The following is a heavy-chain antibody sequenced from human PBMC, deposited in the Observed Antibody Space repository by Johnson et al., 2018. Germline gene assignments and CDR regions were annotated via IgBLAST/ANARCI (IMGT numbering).Heavy chain of an antibody. V-gene: IGHV4-59*01. J-gene: IGHJ6*03. CDR1: GGSISNYY. CDR2: IYYSGRT. CDR3: ARLGSSNNYYYYIDV. Sequence: QVQLQEAGPGLVKPSETLSVTCTISGGSISNYYWSWIRQPPGQGLEWIGYIYYSGRTNYEPSLKSRVTMSVNTSSNQVPLELTSVTAADTAVYYCARLGSSNNYYYYIDVWGKGTTVTVSS. D-gene: IGHD3-10*02.